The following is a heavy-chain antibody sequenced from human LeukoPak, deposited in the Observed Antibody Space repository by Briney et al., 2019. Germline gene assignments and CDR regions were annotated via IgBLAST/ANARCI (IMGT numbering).Heavy chain of an antibody. CDR1: GFTFTIYW. J-gene: IGHJ4*02. Sequence: PGGSLRLSCAASGFTFTIYWMSWVRQAPGKGREWVANIKEDGSEKYYVDSVKGRFTISRDNAKNSLYLQMNSLRVEDTAVYYCARGGHYFFDNWGQGTLVTVSS. CDR2: IKEDGSEK. CDR3: ARGGHYFFDN. V-gene: IGHV3-7*01.